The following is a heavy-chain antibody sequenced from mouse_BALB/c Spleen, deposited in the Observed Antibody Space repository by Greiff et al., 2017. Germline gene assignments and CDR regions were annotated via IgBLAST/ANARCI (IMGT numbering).Heavy chain of an antibody. CDR2: ILPGSGST. V-gene: IGHV1-9*01. D-gene: IGHD2-3*01. J-gene: IGHJ3*01. CDR3: ARCGGYYGFAY. CDR1: GYTFSSYW. Sequence: QVQLQQSGAELMKPGASVKISCKATGYTFSSYWIEWVKQRPGHGLEWIGEILPGSGSTNYNEKFKGKATFTADTSSNTAYMQLSSLTSEDSAVYYCARCGGYYGFAYWGQGTLVTVSA.